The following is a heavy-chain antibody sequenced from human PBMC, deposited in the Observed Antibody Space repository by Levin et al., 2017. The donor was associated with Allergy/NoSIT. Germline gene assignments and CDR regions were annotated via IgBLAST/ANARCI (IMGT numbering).Heavy chain of an antibody. V-gene: IGHV1-2*02. CDR1: EFTGYY. Sequence: GASVKVSCKASEFTGYYIHWVRQAPGQGLEWMGWINPNSGGTNYAQKFQGRVTMTRDTSTSIAYMGLIRLRSDDTAVYYCATGDQLLNNDAFDIWGQGTMVTVS. J-gene: IGHJ3*02. CDR2: INPNSGGT. D-gene: IGHD2-2*01. CDR3: ATGDQLLNNDAFDI.